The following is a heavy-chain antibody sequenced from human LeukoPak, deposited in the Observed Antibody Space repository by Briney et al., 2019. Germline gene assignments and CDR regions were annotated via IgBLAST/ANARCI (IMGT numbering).Heavy chain of an antibody. Sequence: NASETLSLTCAVYSGSFSGYYWSWIRQPPGKELEWIGSIYYSGNTYYNPSLKSRVTISVDTSKNQFSLKLSSVTAADTAVYYCSRPEYYYGSGKFDYWGQGTLVTVSS. CDR2: IYYSGNT. CDR3: SRPEYYYGSGKFDY. J-gene: IGHJ4*02. V-gene: IGHV4-34*01. D-gene: IGHD3-10*01. CDR1: SGSFSGYY.